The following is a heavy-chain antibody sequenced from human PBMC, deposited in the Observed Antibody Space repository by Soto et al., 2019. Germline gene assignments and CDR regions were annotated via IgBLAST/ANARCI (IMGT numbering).Heavy chain of an antibody. CDR3: ARLAGYCSGTSCYGYYGMDV. CDR2: FHYSGRT. CDR1: GGSISSGPYS. J-gene: IGHJ6*02. Sequence: QLQLLESGPGLVKPSETLSLTCSVSGGSISSGPYSWGWIRQPPGKGLGWIGTFHYSGRTYYSPSLESRVTISVDTSKNQFSLKVSSVTAADTAVFYCARLAGYCSGTSCYGYYGMDVWGQGTTVTVSS. D-gene: IGHD2-2*01. V-gene: IGHV4-39*01.